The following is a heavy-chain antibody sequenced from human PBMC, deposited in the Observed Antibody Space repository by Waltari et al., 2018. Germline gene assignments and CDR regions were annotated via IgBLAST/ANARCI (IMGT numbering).Heavy chain of an antibody. CDR1: GGSISSSSYY. Sequence: QLQLQESGPGLVKPSETLSLTCTVSGGSISSSSYYWGWIRQPPGKGLEGIGSIYYSGSTSSNPSLKSRVTISVDTSKNQFSLKLSSVTAADTAVYYWARGRGVGSYWIDYWGQGTLVTVSS. CDR2: IYYSGST. J-gene: IGHJ4*02. D-gene: IGHD1-26*01. V-gene: IGHV4-39*07. CDR3: ARGRGVGSYWIDY.